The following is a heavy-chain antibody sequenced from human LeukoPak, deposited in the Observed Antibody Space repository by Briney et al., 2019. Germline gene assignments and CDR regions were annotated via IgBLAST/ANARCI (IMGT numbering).Heavy chain of an antibody. CDR1: GFTFSSYA. Sequence: GRSLRLSCAASGFTFSSYAMHWVRQAPGKGLEWVAVISWDGSNKYYPDSVKGRFTISRDNSKNTLYLQMNSLKTEDTAVYYCTTGRSQWGQGTLVTVSS. CDR3: TTGRSQ. CDR2: ISWDGSNK. V-gene: IGHV3-30-3*01. J-gene: IGHJ4*02.